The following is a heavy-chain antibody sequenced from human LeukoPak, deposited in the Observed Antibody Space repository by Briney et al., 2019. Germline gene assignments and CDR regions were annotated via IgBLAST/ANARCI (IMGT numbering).Heavy chain of an antibody. CDR3: TTLTMIVGTHFDY. V-gene: IGHV3-74*01. J-gene: IGHJ4*02. CDR1: GFIFNNYW. Sequence: GESLRLSCAASGFIFNNYWMHWVRQVPGKGLAWVSRIDRDGIRTNYADSVKGRFTISRHNAKNTLFLQMNSLKTEDTAMYYCTTLTMIVGTHFDYWGQGTLVTVSS. D-gene: IGHD3-22*01. CDR2: IDRDGIRT.